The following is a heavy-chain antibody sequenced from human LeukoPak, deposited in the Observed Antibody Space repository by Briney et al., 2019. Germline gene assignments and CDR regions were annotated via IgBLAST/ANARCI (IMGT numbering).Heavy chain of an antibody. Sequence: SVKVSCKASGGTFSSYAVSWVRQAPGQGLEWMGGIIPIFATANYAQKFQGRVTITADESTSTAYMELSSLRSEDTAVYYCARGPITTRSHFDYWGQGTLVTVSS. CDR3: ARGPITTRSHFDY. CDR2: IIPIFATA. CDR1: GGTFSSYA. V-gene: IGHV1-69*13. J-gene: IGHJ4*02. D-gene: IGHD3-22*01.